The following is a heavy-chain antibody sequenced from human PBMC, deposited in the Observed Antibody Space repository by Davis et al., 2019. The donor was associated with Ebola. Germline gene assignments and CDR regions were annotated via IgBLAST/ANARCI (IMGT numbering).Heavy chain of an antibody. CDR1: GFTFSGSA. CDR2: IRSKANSYAT. Sequence: GGSLRLSCAASGFTFSGSAMHWVRQASGKGLEWVGRIRSKANSYATAYAASVKGRFTISRDDSKNTAYLQMNSLKTEDTAVYYCASTSRRGIDSSGYYNYWGQGTLVTVSS. V-gene: IGHV3-73*01. D-gene: IGHD3-22*01. CDR3: ASTSRRGIDSSGYYNY. J-gene: IGHJ4*02.